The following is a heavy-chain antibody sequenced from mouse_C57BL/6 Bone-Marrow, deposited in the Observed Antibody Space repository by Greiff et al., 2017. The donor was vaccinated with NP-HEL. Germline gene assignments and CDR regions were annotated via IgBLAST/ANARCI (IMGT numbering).Heavy chain of an antibody. D-gene: IGHD1-1*01. CDR3: ASVLLLFPGYFDV. J-gene: IGHJ1*03. CDR2: INPNNGGT. CDR1: GYTFTDYY. Sequence: EVQLQQSGPELVKPGASVKISCKASGYTFTDYYMNWVKQSHGKSLEWIGDINPNNGGTSYNQKFKGKATLPVDKSSSTAYMELRSLTSEDSAVYYCASVLLLFPGYFDVWGTGTTVTVSS. V-gene: IGHV1-26*01.